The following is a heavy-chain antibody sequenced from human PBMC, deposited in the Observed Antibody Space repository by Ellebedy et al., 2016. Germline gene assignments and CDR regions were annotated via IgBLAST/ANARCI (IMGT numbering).Heavy chain of an antibody. CDR1: GYTFTDNA. D-gene: IGHD3-3*01. J-gene: IGHJ4*02. V-gene: IGHV1-3*01. CDR3: ARRGWDFWSGYLGY. CDR2: IAPGDGVT. Sequence: ASVKVSCKASGYTFTDNAIHWVRQAPGESLEWMGWIAPGDGVTKYSPKFQGRVTFARDKSAATAYMELSGLRSEDTAMYYCARRGWDFWSGYLGYWGQGTLVTVSS.